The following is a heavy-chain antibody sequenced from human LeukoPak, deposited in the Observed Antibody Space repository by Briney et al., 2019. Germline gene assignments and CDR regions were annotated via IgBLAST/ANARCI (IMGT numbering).Heavy chain of an antibody. V-gene: IGHV1-46*01. CDR1: GYTFTSYY. D-gene: IGHD2-15*01. Sequence: ASVKVSCKASGYTFTSYYMHWVRQAPGQGLEWMGIINPSGGSTSYAQKFQGRVTMTRDMSTSTVYMELSSLRSEDTAVYYCARDYGSLVVVAATHWFDPWGQGTLVTVSS. CDR3: ARDYGSLVVVAATHWFDP. J-gene: IGHJ5*02. CDR2: INPSGGST.